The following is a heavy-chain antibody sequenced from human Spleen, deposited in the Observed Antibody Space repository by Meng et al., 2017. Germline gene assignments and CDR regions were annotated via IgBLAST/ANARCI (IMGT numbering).Heavy chain of an antibody. V-gene: IGHV4-39*07. D-gene: IGHD2-8*01. CDR1: GDSISSSFYY. CDR3: ARDYVRRVMGGYGY. Sequence: GSLRLSCAVSGDSISSSFYYWGWFRQSPVKGLEWIGTIYYTGRTHYNPSLRSRVTISLDTSKNQFSLNLSSVTAADTAVYYCARDYVRRVMGGYGYWGQGTLVTVSS. CDR2: IYYTGRT. J-gene: IGHJ4*02.